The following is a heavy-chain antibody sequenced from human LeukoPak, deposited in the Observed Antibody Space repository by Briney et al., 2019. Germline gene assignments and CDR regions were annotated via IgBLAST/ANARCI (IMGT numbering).Heavy chain of an antibody. CDR3: ARAPVVVGAADYYYGLDV. J-gene: IGHJ6*02. CDR2: IYSGNKI. CDR1: GFTVSSNY. D-gene: IGHD2-15*01. Sequence: GGSLRLSCAASGFTVSSNYMSWVRQAPRKGLEWVSVIYSGNKIYYADSVKGRVTISRDNSKNTVYLQMNSLRAEDTAVYYCARAPVVVGAADYYYGLDVWGQGTTVTVSS. V-gene: IGHV3-66*01.